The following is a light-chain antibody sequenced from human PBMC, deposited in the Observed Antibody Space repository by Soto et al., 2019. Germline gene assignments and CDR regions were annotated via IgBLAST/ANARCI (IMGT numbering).Light chain of an antibody. CDR1: SSDVGAYNY. CDR2: EVS. J-gene: IGLJ2*01. Sequence: QSVLTQPASVSGSPGQSITISCTGTSSDVGAYNYVSWYQQHPDKAPKLMIYEVSNRPSGISNRFSGSKSGNTASLTISGLQAEDEADYYCGTWDTSLSAGVFGGGTKVTVL. V-gene: IGLV2-14*01. CDR3: GTWDTSLSAGV.